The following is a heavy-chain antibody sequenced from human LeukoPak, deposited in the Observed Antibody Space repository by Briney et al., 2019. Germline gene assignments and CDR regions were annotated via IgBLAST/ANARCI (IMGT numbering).Heavy chain of an antibody. D-gene: IGHD3-22*01. CDR2: ISSSSSYI. Sequence: PGGSLRLSCAASGFTFSSYSMNWVCQAPGKGLEWVSSISSSSSYIYYADSVKGRFTISRDNAKNSLYLQMNSLRAEDTAVYYCARDKGVLHYDSSGHKWSFDYWGQGTLVTVSS. J-gene: IGHJ4*02. V-gene: IGHV3-21*01. CDR1: GFTFSSYS. CDR3: ARDKGVLHYDSSGHKWSFDY.